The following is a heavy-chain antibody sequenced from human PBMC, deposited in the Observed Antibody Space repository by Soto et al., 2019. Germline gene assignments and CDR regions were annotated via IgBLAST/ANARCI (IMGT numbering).Heavy chain of an antibody. Sequence: PGESLKISCKGSGYSFTSYWISWVRQMPGKGLEWMGRIDPSDSYTNYSPSFQGHVTISADKSISTAYLQWSSLKASDTAMYYCARHDCSSTSCYFLRLLDYWFDPWGQGTLVTVSS. CDR1: GYSFTSYW. V-gene: IGHV5-10-1*01. CDR3: ARHDCSSTSCYFLRLLDYWFDP. J-gene: IGHJ5*02. CDR2: IDPSDSYT. D-gene: IGHD2-2*01.